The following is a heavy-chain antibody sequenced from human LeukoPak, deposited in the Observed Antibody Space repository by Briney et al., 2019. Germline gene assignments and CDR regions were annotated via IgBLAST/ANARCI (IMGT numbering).Heavy chain of an antibody. D-gene: IGHD1-26*01. J-gene: IGHJ4*02. Sequence: GGSLRLSCAASGFTFSSYEMSWVRQAPGKGLEWVANIKQDGSEKYYVDSVKGRFTISRDNAKNSLYLQMNSLRAEDTAVYSCERDKVVGPSNFDYWGQGTLVTVSS. CDR3: ERDKVVGPSNFDY. CDR1: GFTFSSYE. CDR2: IKQDGSEK. V-gene: IGHV3-7*01.